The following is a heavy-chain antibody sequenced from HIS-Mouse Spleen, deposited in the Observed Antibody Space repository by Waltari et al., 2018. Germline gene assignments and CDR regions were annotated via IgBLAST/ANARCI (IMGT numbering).Heavy chain of an antibody. J-gene: IGHJ2*01. Sequence: QLQLQESGPGLVKPSETLSLTCTVSGGSISSSSYYWGWIRQPPGKGLEWIGRFYYSGTPSSTPALKXGFTISVDTSRNQFSLKLSSVTAADTAVYYCAREIPYSSSWYXWYFDLWGRXTLVTVSS. V-gene: IGHV4-39*07. D-gene: IGHD6-13*01. CDR3: AREIPYSSSWYXWYFDL. CDR1: GGSISSSSYY. CDR2: FYYSGTP.